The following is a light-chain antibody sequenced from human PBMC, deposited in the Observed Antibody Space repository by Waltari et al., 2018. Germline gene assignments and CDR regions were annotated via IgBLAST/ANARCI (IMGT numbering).Light chain of an antibody. CDR2: DVS. V-gene: IGLV2-11*01. CDR3: CSYAGSYTLI. Sequence: QSALTQPRSVSGSPGQSVTISCTGTSSDVGNYIYVSWYQQHPGKAPKLMIYDVSKRPSGVPDRFSASKSVNTASLTMSGLQAEDEADYYCCSYAGSYTLIFGGGTKLTVL. J-gene: IGLJ2*01. CDR1: SSDVGNYIY.